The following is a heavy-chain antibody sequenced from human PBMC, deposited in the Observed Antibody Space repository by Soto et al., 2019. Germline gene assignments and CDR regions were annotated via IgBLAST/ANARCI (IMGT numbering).Heavy chain of an antibody. CDR3: ARESPNAWFDP. J-gene: IGHJ5*02. V-gene: IGHV4-30-4*01. CDR2: IYYSGST. CDR1: GGSISSGDYY. Sequence: SETLSLTCTVSGGSISSGDYYWSWIRQPPGKGLEWIGYIYYSGSTYYNPSLKSRVTISVDTSKNQFSLKLSSVTAADTAVYYCARESPNAWFDPWGQGTLVTVSS.